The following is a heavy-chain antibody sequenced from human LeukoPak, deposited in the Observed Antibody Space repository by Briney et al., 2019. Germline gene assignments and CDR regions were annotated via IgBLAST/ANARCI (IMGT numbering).Heavy chain of an antibody. CDR2: ISGRGAGT. CDR3: ATYYYDSSGYYPYYYYYMDV. V-gene: IGHV3-23*01. CDR1: GFTFSSNA. D-gene: IGHD3-22*01. Sequence: GGSLRLSCAAPGFTFSSNAMSWVRQAPGKGLEWVSAISGRGAGTYYADSVKGRFTISRDNSENTLYLQMNSLRGEDTAVYYCATYYYDSSGYYPYYYYYMDVWGKGTTVIVSS. J-gene: IGHJ6*03.